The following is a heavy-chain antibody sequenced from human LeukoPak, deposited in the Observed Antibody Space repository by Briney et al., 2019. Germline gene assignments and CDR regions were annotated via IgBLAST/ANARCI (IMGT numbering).Heavy chain of an antibody. Sequence: GASVKVSCKASGYTFTSYDINWVRQATGQGLEWMGWMNPNSGNTGYAQKFQGRVTMTRNTSISTAYMELSSLRSEDTAVYYCARGPRYNWNGGSLSAWDIWGQGTMVTVSS. D-gene: IGHD1-20*01. CDR3: ARGPRYNWNGGSLSAWDI. CDR1: GYTFTSYD. V-gene: IGHV1-8*01. CDR2: MNPNSGNT. J-gene: IGHJ3*02.